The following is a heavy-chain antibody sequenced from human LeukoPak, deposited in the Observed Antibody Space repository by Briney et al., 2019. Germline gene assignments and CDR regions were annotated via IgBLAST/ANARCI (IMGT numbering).Heavy chain of an antibody. V-gene: IGHV3-30*02. Sequence: PGGSLRLSCAASGFTFSSYGMHWVRQAPGKGLEWVAFIRYDGSNKYYADSVKGRFTISRDNSKNTLYLQMNSLRAEDTAVYYCAKDGRETFRYFDWLLYYYYYYYMDVWGKGTTVTISS. J-gene: IGHJ6*03. CDR2: IRYDGSNK. D-gene: IGHD3-9*01. CDR3: AKDGRETFRYFDWLLYYYYYYYMDV. CDR1: GFTFSSYG.